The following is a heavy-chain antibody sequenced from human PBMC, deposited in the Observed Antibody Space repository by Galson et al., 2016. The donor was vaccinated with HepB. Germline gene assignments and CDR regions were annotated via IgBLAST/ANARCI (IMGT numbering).Heavy chain of an antibody. J-gene: IGHJ4*02. CDR1: GFRFADHA. D-gene: IGHD3-10*01. Sequence: SLRLSCATSGFRFADHAMRWVRQVPGKGLEWVSGISWNSGGTGYAVSVKGRFTISRDNSKNTMYLQMNSLRTEDTAVYFCAKDRSFNFGEPLDHWGQGTLVVVSS. CDR2: ISWNSGGT. V-gene: IGHV3-9*01. CDR3: AKDRSFNFGEPLDH.